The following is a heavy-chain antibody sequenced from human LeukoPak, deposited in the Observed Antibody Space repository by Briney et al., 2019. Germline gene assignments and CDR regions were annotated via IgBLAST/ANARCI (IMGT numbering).Heavy chain of an antibody. Sequence: ASVKVSCKASGYIFDIYALIWVRQAPRQGLELMGWINTNTGNPTYAQGFTGRFVFSLDTSVSTAYLQISSLKAEDTAVYYCARDYTLTLGTTTYFQHWGQGTLVTVSS. CDR3: ARDYTLTLGTTTYFQH. J-gene: IGHJ1*01. V-gene: IGHV7-4-1*02. CDR2: INTNTGNP. D-gene: IGHD1-7*01. CDR1: GYIFDIYA.